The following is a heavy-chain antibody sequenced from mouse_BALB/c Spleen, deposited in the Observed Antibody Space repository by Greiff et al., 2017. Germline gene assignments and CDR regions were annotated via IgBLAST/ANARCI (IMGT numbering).Heavy chain of an antibody. CDR1: GFAFSSYD. Sequence: EVMLVESGGGLVKPGGSLKLSCAASGFAFSSYDMSWVRQTPEKRLEWVAYISSGGGSTYYPDTVKGRFTISRDNAKNTLYLQMSSLKSEDTAMYYCARPDGYYFDYWGQGTTLTVSS. CDR3: ARPDGYYFDY. CDR2: ISSGGGST. J-gene: IGHJ2*01. V-gene: IGHV5-12-1*01. D-gene: IGHD2-3*01.